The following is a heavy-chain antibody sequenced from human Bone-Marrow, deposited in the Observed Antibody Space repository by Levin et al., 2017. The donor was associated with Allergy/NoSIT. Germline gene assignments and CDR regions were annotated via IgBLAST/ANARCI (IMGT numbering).Heavy chain of an antibody. CDR1: GFTFSSYA. D-gene: IGHD5-24*01. Sequence: PGGSLRLSCAASGFTFSSYAMSWVRQAPGKGLEWVSAISGSGGSTYYADSVKGRFTISRDNSKNTLYLQMNSLRAEDTAVYYCAIHRESYYYYGMDVWGQGTTVTVSS. CDR3: AIHRESYYYYGMDV. J-gene: IGHJ6*02. V-gene: IGHV3-23*01. CDR2: ISGSGGST.